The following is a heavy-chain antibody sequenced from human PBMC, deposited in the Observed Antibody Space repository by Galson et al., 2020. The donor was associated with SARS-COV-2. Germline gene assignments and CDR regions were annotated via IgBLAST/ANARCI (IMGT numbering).Heavy chain of an antibody. CDR3: LTVTKTSDGVTDY. D-gene: IGHD4-17*01. CDR1: GLPFSNYW. J-gene: IGHJ4*02. Sequence: QAGGSLRLSCAASGLPFSNYWMHWVRQAPGKGLLWVSHINNDGALYADSVKGRFTISRDNAKSTLYLQMNSLRAEDTAVYYCLTVTKTSDGVTDYWGQGTLVTVSS. CDR2: INNDGA. V-gene: IGHV3-74*01.